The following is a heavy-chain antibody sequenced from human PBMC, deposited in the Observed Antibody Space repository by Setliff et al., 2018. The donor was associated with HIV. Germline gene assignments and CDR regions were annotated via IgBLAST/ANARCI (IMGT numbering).Heavy chain of an antibody. D-gene: IGHD3-22*01. CDR3: ARSLVPSGYYYGRHAFDI. CDR1: GGSISSYY. CDR2: IYYSGNT. V-gene: IGHV4-59*08. Sequence: PSETLSLTCTVSGGSISSYYWSWIRQPPGKGLEWTGYIYYSGNTNYNPSFKSRVTISVDTSKNRFSLRVNSVTAADTAVYYCARSLVPSGYYYGRHAFDIWGQGTKVTVSS. J-gene: IGHJ3*02.